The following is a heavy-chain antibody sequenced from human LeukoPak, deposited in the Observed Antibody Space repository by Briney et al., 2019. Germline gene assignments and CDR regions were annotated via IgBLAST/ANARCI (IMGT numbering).Heavy chain of an antibody. J-gene: IGHJ4*02. V-gene: IGHV3-23*01. Sequence: GGSLRLSCAASGFTFSNYAVHCVRRAPGKGLEWVSIVGVSGVKTYYADSVKGRFTISRDNSKNTVCLQMNSLRAEDTAVYYCAKRGDCSGSCTYDYWGQGTLVTVSS. D-gene: IGHD2-15*01. CDR3: AKRGDCSGSCTYDY. CDR2: VGVSGVKT. CDR1: GFTFSNYA.